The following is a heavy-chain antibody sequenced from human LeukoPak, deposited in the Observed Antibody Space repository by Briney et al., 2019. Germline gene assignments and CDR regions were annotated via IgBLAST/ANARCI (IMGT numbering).Heavy chain of an antibody. D-gene: IGHD5-24*01. V-gene: IGHV4-4*02. J-gene: IGHJ3*02. CDR3: ARDTAVWGLQLIGHAFDI. Sequence: KTSETLSLTSAVSGGSISSSNWWSWVRQPPGKGLEWIGEIYHSGSTNYNPSLKSRVTISVDRSKNQFSLKLSSVTAADTAVYYCARDTAVWGLQLIGHAFDIWGQGTMVIVSS. CDR2: IYHSGST. CDR1: GGSISSSNW.